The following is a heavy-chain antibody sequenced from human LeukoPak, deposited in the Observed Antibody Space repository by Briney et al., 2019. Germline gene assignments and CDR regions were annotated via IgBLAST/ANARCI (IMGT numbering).Heavy chain of an antibody. Sequence: ASVKVSCKASGYTFTSYGISWVRQAPGQGLEWMGWISANNGNTNYAQKLQGRVTMTTDTSTSTAYMELRGLRSDDTAVYYCARGTTVTTYIGFDYWGQGTLVTVSS. CDR2: ISANNGNT. V-gene: IGHV1-18*01. CDR3: ARGTTVTTYIGFDY. CDR1: GYTFTSYG. D-gene: IGHD4-17*01. J-gene: IGHJ4*02.